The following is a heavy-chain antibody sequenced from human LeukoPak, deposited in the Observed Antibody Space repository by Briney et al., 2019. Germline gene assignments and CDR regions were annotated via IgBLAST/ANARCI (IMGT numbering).Heavy chain of an antibody. CDR2: IYSGGST. D-gene: IGHD6-6*01. V-gene: IGHV3-53*01. CDR3: ARGGEGQLDYYYYGMDV. Sequence: GSLRLSCAASGFTVSSNYMSWVRQAPGKGLEWVSVIYSGGSTYYADSVKGRFTISRDNSKNTLYLQMNSLRAEDTAVYYCARGGEGQLDYYYYGMDVWGQGTTVTVSS. CDR1: GFTVSSNY. J-gene: IGHJ6*02.